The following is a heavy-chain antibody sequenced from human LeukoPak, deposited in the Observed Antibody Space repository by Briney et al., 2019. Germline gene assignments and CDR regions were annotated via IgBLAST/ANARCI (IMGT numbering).Heavy chain of an antibody. V-gene: IGHV1-24*01. J-gene: IGHJ1*01. CDR1: GYTLFELS. Sequence: ASVKDSCKVSGYTLFELSLHWVRQAPGKGPEWMGGFEAEDGETIYAQKFQGTVTMTEDTSTDTAYMELSSLRSEDTAVYYCATDLVGATTTRGVEYFQHWGQGTLVTVSS. CDR2: FEAEDGET. CDR3: ATDLVGATTTRGVEYFQH. D-gene: IGHD1-26*01.